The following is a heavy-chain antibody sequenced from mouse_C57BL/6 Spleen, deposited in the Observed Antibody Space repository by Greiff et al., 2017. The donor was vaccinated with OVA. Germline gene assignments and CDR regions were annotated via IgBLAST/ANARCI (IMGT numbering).Heavy chain of an antibody. V-gene: IGHV3-6*01. CDR2: ISYDGSN. CDR1: GYSITSGYY. Sequence: EVKLVESGPGLVKPSQSLSLTCSVTGYSITSGYYCNWIRPFPGNQLEWLGYISYDGSNHYNPSLKNRISITRDTSKNQFFLKLNSVTTEDTATDCCARGDSMVTPFAYWGQGTLVTVSA. J-gene: IGHJ3*01. CDR3: ARGDSMVTPFAY. D-gene: IGHD2-10*02.